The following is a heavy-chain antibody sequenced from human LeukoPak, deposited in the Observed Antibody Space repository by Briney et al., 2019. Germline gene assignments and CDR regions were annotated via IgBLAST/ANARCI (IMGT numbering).Heavy chain of an antibody. CDR3: ARARYSSSWYYFDY. CDR2: IYSGGST. Sequence: GGSLRLSCAASGFTVSSNYMSWVRQAPGKGLEWVSVIYSGGSTYCADSVKGRFTISRDNSKNTLYLQMNSLRAEDTAVYYCARARYSSSWYYFDYWGQGTLVTVSS. J-gene: IGHJ4*02. V-gene: IGHV3-53*01. CDR1: GFTVSSNY. D-gene: IGHD6-13*01.